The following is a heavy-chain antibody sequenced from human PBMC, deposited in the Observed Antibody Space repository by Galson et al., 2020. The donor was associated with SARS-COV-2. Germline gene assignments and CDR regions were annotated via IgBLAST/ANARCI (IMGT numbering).Heavy chain of an antibody. CDR2: ISWNSGSI. D-gene: IGHD3-16*01. CDR1: GFTFENYA. Sequence: SLKISCAASGFTFENYAMQWVRQSPGKGLEWVSGISWNSGSIGYADSVKGRCTISRDNAENTLYLRMNSLRAEDAAVYYCARGGMLWHYGVDVWGQGTTVTVSS. CDR3: ARGGMLWHYGVDV. V-gene: IGHV3-9*01. J-gene: IGHJ6*02.